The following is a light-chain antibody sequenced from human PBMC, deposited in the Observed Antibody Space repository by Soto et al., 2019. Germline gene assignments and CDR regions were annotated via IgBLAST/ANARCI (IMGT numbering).Light chain of an antibody. Sequence: DIQMTQSPSTLSASVGDRVTITCRASQSIDNWLAWYQQKPGKAPKVLIYDASSLDSGVPSSFSGSGSGTEFTLTISSLQPDDFAGYYCQQYKRYPYTCGQGTKLEIK. J-gene: IGKJ2*01. CDR3: QQYKRYPYT. V-gene: IGKV1-5*01. CDR2: DAS. CDR1: QSIDNW.